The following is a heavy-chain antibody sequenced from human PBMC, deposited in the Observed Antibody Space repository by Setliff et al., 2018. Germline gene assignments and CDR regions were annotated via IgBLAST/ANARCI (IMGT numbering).Heavy chain of an antibody. J-gene: IGHJ4*02. D-gene: IGHD1-1*01. V-gene: IGHV4-59*05. CDR2: IYHGGDT. Sequence: SETLSLTCTVSGGSIGPHYWSWIRQAPGKGLEWIGRIYHGGDTYYNASLKSRLTISVDTSKNQFSLKLRSVTAADTAVYYCARTGTHRYFDYWGQGALVTVSS. CDR1: GGSIGPHY. CDR3: ARTGTHRYFDY.